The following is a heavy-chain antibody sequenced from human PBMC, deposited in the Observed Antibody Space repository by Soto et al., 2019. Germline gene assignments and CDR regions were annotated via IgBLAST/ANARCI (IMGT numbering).Heavy chain of an antibody. J-gene: IGHJ4*02. CDR3: ARGRRSSSIDY. V-gene: IGHV4-34*01. CDR1: GGSFSGYY. Sequence: SETLSLTCAVYGGSFSGYYWSWIRQPPGKGLEWIGEINHSGSTNYNPSLKSRVTISVDTSKNQCSLKLSSVTAADTAVYYCARGRRSSSIDYWGQGTLVTVSS. D-gene: IGHD6-6*01. CDR2: INHSGST.